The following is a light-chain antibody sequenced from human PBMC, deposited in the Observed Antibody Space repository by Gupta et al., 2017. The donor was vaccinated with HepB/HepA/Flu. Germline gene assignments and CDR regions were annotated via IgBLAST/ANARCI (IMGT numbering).Light chain of an antibody. CDR2: DAS. CDR3: QQRINWHPDIT. CDR1: QSVSSY. V-gene: IGKV3-11*01. J-gene: IGKJ4*01. Sequence: EIVLTQSPATLSLSPGERATLSCRASQSVSSYLAWYQQKPGQAPRLLIYDASNRATGITARFSGSGAGTDGTLTISSLEPEDFAVYYCQQRINWHPDITFGGGTKVEIK.